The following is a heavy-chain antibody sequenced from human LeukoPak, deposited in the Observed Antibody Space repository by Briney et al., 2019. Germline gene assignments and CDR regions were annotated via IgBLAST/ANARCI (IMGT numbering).Heavy chain of an antibody. Sequence: SETLSLTCAVYGGSFSGYYWSWIRQSPGKGLEWIGEINHSGSTNYNPSLKSRVTISVDTSKNQFSLKLSSVTAADTAVYYCARGSDYGDYCDYWGQGTLVTVSS. V-gene: IGHV4-34*01. CDR2: INHSGST. D-gene: IGHD4-17*01. CDR3: ARGSDYGDYCDY. CDR1: GGSFSGYY. J-gene: IGHJ4*02.